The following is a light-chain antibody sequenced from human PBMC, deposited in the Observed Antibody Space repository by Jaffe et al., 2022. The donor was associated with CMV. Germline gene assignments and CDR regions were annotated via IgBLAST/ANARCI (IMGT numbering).Light chain of an antibody. CDR1: QSISTY. V-gene: IGKV1-39*01. Sequence: DIQMTQSPSSLSASVRDRVTITCRASQSISTYLNWYQQKPGKVPKLLIYAASNLQSGVPSRFSGSGSGTDFTLTISSLQPEDSATYYCQQSYSTPAFGGGTKVEIK. CDR2: AAS. CDR3: QQSYSTPA. J-gene: IGKJ4*01.